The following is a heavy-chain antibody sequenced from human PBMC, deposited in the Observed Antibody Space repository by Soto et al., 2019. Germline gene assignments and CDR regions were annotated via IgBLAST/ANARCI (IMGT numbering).Heavy chain of an antibody. CDR3: ARSSMVRYYGMDV. CDR2: INPSGGST. CDR1: GYTFTSYY. Sequence: ASVKVSCKASGYTFTSYYMHWVRQAPGQGLEWMGIINPSGGSTSYAQKFQGRVTMTRDKSTSTVYMELSSLRSEDTAVYYCARSSMVRYYGMDVWGQGTTVTVSS. J-gene: IGHJ6*02. D-gene: IGHD3-10*01. V-gene: IGHV1-46*01.